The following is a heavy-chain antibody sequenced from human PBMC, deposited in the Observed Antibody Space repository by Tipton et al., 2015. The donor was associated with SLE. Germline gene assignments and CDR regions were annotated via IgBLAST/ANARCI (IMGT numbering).Heavy chain of an antibody. D-gene: IGHD5-12*01. V-gene: IGHV3-53*05. J-gene: IGHJ4*02. CDR1: GFTFTSYT. CDR3: ANLERYSGYDWHFDH. CDR2: NDFGGRT. Sequence: SLRLSCATSGFTFTSYTMNWVRQAPGRGLEWVSVNDFGGRTDYADSVKGRFTVSRDSSGNTLYLQMNSLRAEDAAIYYCANLERYSGYDWHFDHWGQGTQVTVSS.